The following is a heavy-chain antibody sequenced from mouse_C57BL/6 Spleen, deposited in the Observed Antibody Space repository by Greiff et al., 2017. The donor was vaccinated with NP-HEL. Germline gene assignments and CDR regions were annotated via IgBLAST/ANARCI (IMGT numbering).Heavy chain of an antibody. CDR2: IYPGSGNT. CDR3: ARAAQAYAMDY. V-gene: IGHV1-76*01. J-gene: IGHJ4*01. CDR1: GYTFTDYY. Sequence: VQVVESGAELVRPGASVKLSCKASGYTFTDYYINWVKQRPGQGLEWIARIYPGSGNTYYNEKFKGKATLTAEKSSSTAYMQLSSLTSEDSAVYFCARAAQAYAMDYWGQGTSVTVSS. D-gene: IGHD3-2*02.